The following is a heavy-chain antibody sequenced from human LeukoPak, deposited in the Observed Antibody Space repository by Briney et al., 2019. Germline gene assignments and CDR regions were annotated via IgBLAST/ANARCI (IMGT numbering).Heavy chain of an antibody. D-gene: IGHD2-15*01. J-gene: IGHJ4*02. Sequence: PEGFLRLSCAASGFTFSSYAMHWVRQAPGKGLEWVAVISYDGSNKYYADSVKGRFTISRDNSKNTLYLQMNSPRAEDTAVYYCARDKKKVAPDYWGQGTLVTVSS. CDR3: ARDKKKVAPDY. CDR1: GFTFSSYA. V-gene: IGHV3-30*04. CDR2: ISYDGSNK.